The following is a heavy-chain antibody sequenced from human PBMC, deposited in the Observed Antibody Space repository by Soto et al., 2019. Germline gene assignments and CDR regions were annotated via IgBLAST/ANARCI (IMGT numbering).Heavy chain of an antibody. CDR3: ARGWSGLVIIRFDP. D-gene: IGHD3-9*01. J-gene: IGHJ5*02. V-gene: IGHV4-34*01. CDR1: GGSFSGYY. CDR2: VNHSGST. Sequence: TLSLTCAVYGGSFSGYYWSWIRQPPGKGLEWIGEVNHSGSTNYNPSLKSRVTISVDTSKNQFSLKLSSVTAADTAVYYCARGWSGLVIIRFDPWGQGTLVTVSS.